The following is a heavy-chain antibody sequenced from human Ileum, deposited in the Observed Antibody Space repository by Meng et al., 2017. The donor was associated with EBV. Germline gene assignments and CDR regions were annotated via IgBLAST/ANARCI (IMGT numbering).Heavy chain of an antibody. J-gene: IGHJ4*02. V-gene: IGHV4-4*02. CDR1: GDSISSNNW. Sequence: QGQLTESGPGLVKPSGTLSLTCAVSGDSISSNNWWSWVRQSPGTGLEWIGEVYHFGSTHYNPSLKSRATISVNKSKNQFSLKLTSVTVADTAVYYCVRGRNDYLGIIDSWGQGVLVTVSS. CDR3: VRGRNDYLGIIDS. D-gene: IGHD5-24*01. CDR2: VYHFGST.